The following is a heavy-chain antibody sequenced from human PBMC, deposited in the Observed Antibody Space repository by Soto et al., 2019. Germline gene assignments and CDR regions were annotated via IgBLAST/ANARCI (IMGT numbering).Heavy chain of an antibody. V-gene: IGHV4-34*01. J-gene: IGHJ5*02. CDR1: GGSFSSYY. D-gene: IGHD6-13*01. CDR3: ARLGRQQLVRRNWFDL. Sequence: QVQLQQWGAGLLKPSETLSLTCAVYGGSFSSYYWSWIHQPPGKGLEWIGEITHSGSTNYNPSLKSRVTISVDTSKNPFSLKLSSVTAADTAVYYCARLGRQQLVRRNWFDLWGQGTLVTVSS. CDR2: ITHSGST.